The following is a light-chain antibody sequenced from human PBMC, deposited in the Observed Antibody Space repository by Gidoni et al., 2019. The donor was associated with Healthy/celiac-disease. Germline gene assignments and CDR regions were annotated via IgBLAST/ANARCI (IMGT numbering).Light chain of an antibody. V-gene: IGKV1-39*01. CDR3: QQSYSTPPYT. Sequence: DIQMTQSPSSLSASVGDRVTITRRASQSISSYFNWYQQKPGKAPKLLIYAASSLQSGVPSRFSGSGSGTDFTLTISSLQPEDFATYYCQQSYSTPPYTFGQGTKLEIK. J-gene: IGKJ2*01. CDR1: QSISSY. CDR2: AAS.